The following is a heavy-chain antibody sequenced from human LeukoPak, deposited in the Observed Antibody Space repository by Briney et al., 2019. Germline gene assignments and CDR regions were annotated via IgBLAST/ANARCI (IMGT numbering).Heavy chain of an antibody. Sequence: GGSLRLSCAASGFTFNNYGMHWVRQAPGKGLEWMALIWYDGSNKYYADSVKGRFTISRDNSKNTLYLQMNSLRVEDTAVFYCAKDSKAYGDYAYYFDYWGQGTLVTVSS. V-gene: IGHV3-30*02. CDR2: IWYDGSNK. D-gene: IGHD4-17*01. CDR1: GFTFNNYG. CDR3: AKDSKAYGDYAYYFDY. J-gene: IGHJ4*02.